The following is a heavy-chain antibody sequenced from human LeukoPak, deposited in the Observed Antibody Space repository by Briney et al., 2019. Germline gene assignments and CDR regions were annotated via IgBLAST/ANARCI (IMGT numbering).Heavy chain of an antibody. CDR3: ARDARDSSGYYDWFDP. Sequence: GGSLRLSCAASGFTFSSYSMNWVRQAPGKGLEWVSSISSSSSYIYYADSVKGRFTISRGNAKNSLYPQMNSLRAEDTAVYYCARDARDSSGYYDWFDPWGQGTLVTVSS. CDR2: ISSSSSYI. V-gene: IGHV3-21*01. CDR1: GFTFSSYS. D-gene: IGHD3-22*01. J-gene: IGHJ5*02.